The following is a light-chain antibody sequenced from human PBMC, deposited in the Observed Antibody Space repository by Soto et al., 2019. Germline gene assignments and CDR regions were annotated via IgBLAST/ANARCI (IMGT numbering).Light chain of an antibody. V-gene: IGLV2-14*01. CDR2: EVS. CDR1: SSDVGDYNY. Sequence: QPVSVSGSPGQSITISCTGTSSDVGDYNYVSWYQHHPGKAPKLIIYEVSNRPSGVSDRFSGSKSGNTASLTISGLQAADEADYYCSSYTSSSTEVFGTGTKLTVL. CDR3: SSYTSSSTEV. J-gene: IGLJ1*01.